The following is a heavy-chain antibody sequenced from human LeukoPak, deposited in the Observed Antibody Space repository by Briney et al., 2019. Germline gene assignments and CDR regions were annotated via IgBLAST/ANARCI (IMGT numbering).Heavy chain of an antibody. CDR1: GGSISSYY. V-gene: IGHV4-59*01. J-gene: IGHJ5*02. CDR3: AREVYGSGSYYNWFDP. Sequence: SETLSLTCTVSGGSISSYYWSWIRQPPGKGLEWIGYIYYSGGTNYNPSLKSRVTISVDTSKNQFSLKLSSVTAADTAVYYCAREVYGSGSYYNWFDPWGQGTLVTVSS. CDR2: IYYSGGT. D-gene: IGHD3-10*01.